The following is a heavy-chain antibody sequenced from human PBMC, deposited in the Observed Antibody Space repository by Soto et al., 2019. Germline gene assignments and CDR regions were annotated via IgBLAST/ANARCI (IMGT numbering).Heavy chain of an antibody. J-gene: IGHJ4*02. CDR2: INSITDVGTT. CDR1: GFTFSNAW. Sequence: GGSLRLSCAASGFTFSNAWMSWVRQAPGKGLEWVGRINSITDVGTTDYAVLVKGRFTISRDDSNNTLFLQMNSLKTEDTAVYYCTTDLGGYCSSTSCYAQGFDYWGQGTLVTVSS. V-gene: IGHV3-15*01. D-gene: IGHD2-2*01. CDR3: TTDLGGYCSSTSCYAQGFDY.